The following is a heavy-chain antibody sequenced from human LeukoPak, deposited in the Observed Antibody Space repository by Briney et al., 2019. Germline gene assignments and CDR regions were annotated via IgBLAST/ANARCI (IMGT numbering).Heavy chain of an antibody. CDR1: GGSFSGYY. CDR2: INHSGST. J-gene: IGHJ1*01. V-gene: IGHV4-34*01. CDR3: ARAGGSYYGSGYFQH. D-gene: IGHD1-26*01. Sequence: SETLSLTCAVYGGSFSGYYWNWIRQPPGKGLEWIGEINHSGSTNYNPSLKSRVTISVDTSKNQFSLKLSSVTAADTAVYYCARAGGSYYGSGYFQHWGQGTLVTVSS.